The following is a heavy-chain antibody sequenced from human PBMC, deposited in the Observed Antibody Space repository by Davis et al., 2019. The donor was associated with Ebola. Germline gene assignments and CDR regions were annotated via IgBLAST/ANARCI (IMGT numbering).Heavy chain of an antibody. CDR2: IYYTGGT. V-gene: IGHV4-59*01. Sequence: SETLSLTCTVSGGSISTYYWSWIRQPPGKGLEWIGYIYYTGGTNYNPSLKSRLIISVDTSKNQFSLNLSSVTASDTAVYYCARDRSGSYFGDNYFDYWGQGTLVTVSS. D-gene: IGHD1-26*01. CDR3: ARDRSGSYFGDNYFDY. J-gene: IGHJ4*02. CDR1: GGSISTYY.